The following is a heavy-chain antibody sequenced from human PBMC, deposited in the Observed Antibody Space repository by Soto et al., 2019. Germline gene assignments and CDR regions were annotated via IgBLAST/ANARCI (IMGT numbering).Heavy chain of an antibody. D-gene: IGHD4-17*01. CDR1: GYTFTSYY. CDR3: ARVLTGGYGVTSPDY. J-gene: IGHJ4*02. CDR2: INPSGGST. Sequence: QVQLVQSGAEVKKPGASVKVSCKASGYTFTSYYMHWVRQAPGQGLEWMGIINPSGGSTSYAQKFQGRVTMTRDTSTSTVYMELSSLRSEDTAVYYCARVLTGGYGVTSPDYWGQGTLVTVSS. V-gene: IGHV1-46*01.